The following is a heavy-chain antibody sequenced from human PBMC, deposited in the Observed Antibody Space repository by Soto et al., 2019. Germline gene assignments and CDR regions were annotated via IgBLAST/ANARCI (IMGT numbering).Heavy chain of an antibody. Sequence: GGSLRLSCAASGFTFSSYSMNWVRQAPGKGLEWVSSISSSSYIYYADSVKGRFTISRDNAKNSLYLQMNSLRAEDTAVYYCARHELDVGLRYFDWLLLGAFDIWGQGTMVTVSS. CDR2: ISSSSYI. D-gene: IGHD3-9*01. J-gene: IGHJ3*02. V-gene: IGHV3-21*01. CDR1: GFTFSSYS. CDR3: ARHELDVGLRYFDWLLLGAFDI.